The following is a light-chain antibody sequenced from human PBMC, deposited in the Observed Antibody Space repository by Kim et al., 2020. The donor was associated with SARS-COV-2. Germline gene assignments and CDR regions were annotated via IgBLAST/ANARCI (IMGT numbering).Light chain of an antibody. Sequence: GQSIAMSCTGTSNDIGAYNYVSWYQQHPGKAPTLMLYDVNTRPSGVSDRFSGSKSGNTASLTISGLQAEDEADYYCSSYTTSSTLLFGGGTQLTFL. V-gene: IGLV2-14*03. J-gene: IGLJ2*01. CDR2: DVN. CDR1: SNDIGAYNY. CDR3: SSYTTSSTLL.